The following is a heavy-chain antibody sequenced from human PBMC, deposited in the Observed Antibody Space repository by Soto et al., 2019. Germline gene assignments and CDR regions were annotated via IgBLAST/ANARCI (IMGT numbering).Heavy chain of an antibody. CDR1: GYTFTSYG. Sequence: ASVKVSCKASGYTFTSYGISWVRQAPGQGLEWMGWISVYTGNTHYAQKFQGRVTMTTDTSTSTAYMELRSLRSDDTAVYYCARDRWSSGWYPTAFDYWGQGTLVTVSS. V-gene: IGHV1-18*01. D-gene: IGHD6-19*01. CDR3: ARDRWSSGWYPTAFDY. J-gene: IGHJ4*02. CDR2: ISVYTGNT.